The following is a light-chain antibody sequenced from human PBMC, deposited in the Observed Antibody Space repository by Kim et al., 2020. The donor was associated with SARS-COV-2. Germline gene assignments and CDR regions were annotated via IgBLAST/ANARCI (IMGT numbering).Light chain of an antibody. J-gene: IGLJ3*02. CDR1: SNNVGYQV. CDR3: SSWDTSLSAWV. CDR2: RDN. Sequence: QAGLTQPPSVSKVLRQTATLTCTGNSNNVGYQVVAWLQQHQRHPPKLVSYRDNNRPSGIAERFSASRSGNTASRTITGLQPEDEADYYCSSWDTSLSAWVFGAGTQLTV. V-gene: IGLV10-54*01.